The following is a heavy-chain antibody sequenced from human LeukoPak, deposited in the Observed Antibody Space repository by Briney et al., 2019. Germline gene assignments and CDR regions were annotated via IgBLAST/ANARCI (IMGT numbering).Heavy chain of an antibody. D-gene: IGHD2-15*01. CDR2: INPSGGST. V-gene: IGHV1-46*01. Sequence: GASVKVSCKASGYTFTSYYMHWVRQAPGQGLEWMGIINPSGGSTSYAQKFQGRVAMTRDTSTSTVYMELSSLRSEDTAVYYCARDRVVVAASFRFDPWGQGTLVTVSS. CDR1: GYTFTSYY. J-gene: IGHJ5*02. CDR3: ARDRVVVAASFRFDP.